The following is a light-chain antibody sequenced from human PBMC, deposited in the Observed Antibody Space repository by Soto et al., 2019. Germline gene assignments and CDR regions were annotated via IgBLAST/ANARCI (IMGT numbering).Light chain of an antibody. Sequence: QSVLTQPASVSGSPGQSITISCTGTSSDVGSYNLVSWYQQHPGKAPKLIIYEGSKRPSGVSNRFSGSKSGNTASLTISGLQAEDEADYYCCSYARGTTVVFGGETKVTVL. V-gene: IGLV2-23*01. CDR1: SSDVGSYNL. CDR2: EGS. J-gene: IGLJ2*01. CDR3: CSYARGTTVV.